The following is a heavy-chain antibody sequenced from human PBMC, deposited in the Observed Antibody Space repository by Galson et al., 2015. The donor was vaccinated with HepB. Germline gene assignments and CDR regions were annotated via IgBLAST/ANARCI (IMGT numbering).Heavy chain of an antibody. CDR2: ISSSSSYI. CDR3: ARERTIFGVVDY. J-gene: IGHJ4*02. V-gene: IGHV3-21*01. CDR1: GFTFSSYS. D-gene: IGHD3-3*01. Sequence: SLRLSCAASGFTFSSYSMNWVRQAPGKGLEWVSSISSSSSYIYYADSVKGRFTISRDNAKNSLYLQMNSLRAEDTAVYYCARERTIFGVVDYWGQGTLVTVSS.